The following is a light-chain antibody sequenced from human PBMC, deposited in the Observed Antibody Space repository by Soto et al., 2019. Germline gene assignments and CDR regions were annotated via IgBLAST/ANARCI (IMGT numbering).Light chain of an antibody. J-gene: IGKJ1*01. V-gene: IGKV1-5*01. CDR3: QQYKSYSPRT. CDR2: DAS. Sequence: DIQLTQSPSTLSASVGDRFTITCRASHTISNLLAWYQQRPGKAPQLLISDASRLESGVPSRFSGSGSGTEFTLTISSLQPDDSATYYCQQYKSYSPRTFGQGTKVDIK. CDR1: HTISNL.